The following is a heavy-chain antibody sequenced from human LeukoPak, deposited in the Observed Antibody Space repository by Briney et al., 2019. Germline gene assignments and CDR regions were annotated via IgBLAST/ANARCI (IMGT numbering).Heavy chain of an antibody. V-gene: IGHV1-18*04. J-gene: IGHJ5*02. Sequence: ASVKVSCKASGYTFTSYGISWVRQAPGQGLEWMGWISAYNGNTNYAQKLQGRVTMTTDTSTSTAYMELRSLRPDDTAVYYCARDLGVGGYCSSTSCSWFDPWGQGTLVTVSS. CDR1: GYTFTSYG. CDR3: ARDLGVGGYCSSTSCSWFDP. D-gene: IGHD2-2*01. CDR2: ISAYNGNT.